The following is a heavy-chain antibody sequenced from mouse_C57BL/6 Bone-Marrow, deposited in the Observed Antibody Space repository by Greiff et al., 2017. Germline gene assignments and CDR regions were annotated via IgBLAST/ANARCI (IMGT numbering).Heavy chain of an antibody. CDR2: TWGGGST. V-gene: IGHV2-9*01. J-gene: IGHJ4*01. CDR3: SKHGSGNYAMDY. CDR1: GFSLTSYG. D-gene: IGHD1-1*01. Sequence: VQRVESGPGLLAPSQSLSITCTVSGFSLTSYGVDWVRQPPGKGLEWLGVTWGGGSTNYNSALMSRLSISKDNSKNQVFLKMNSQLTDDTAMYYCSKHGSGNYAMDYWGQGTSVTVSA.